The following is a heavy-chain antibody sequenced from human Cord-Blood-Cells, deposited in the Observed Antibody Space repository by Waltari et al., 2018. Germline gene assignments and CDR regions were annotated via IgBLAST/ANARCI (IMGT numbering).Heavy chain of an antibody. CDR1: GYYFTGYY. V-gene: IGHV1-2*02. CDR2: INPNSGGT. CDR3: ARSAAVWGLWYFDL. Sequence: QVQLVQSGAEVKKPGASVKDSCKASGYYFTGYYIHWLRQAPGQGLEWMGWINPNSGGTNYAQKFQGRVTMTRDTSISTAYMELSRLRSDDTAVYYCARSAAVWGLWYFDLWGRGTLVTVSS. J-gene: IGHJ2*01. D-gene: IGHD7-27*01.